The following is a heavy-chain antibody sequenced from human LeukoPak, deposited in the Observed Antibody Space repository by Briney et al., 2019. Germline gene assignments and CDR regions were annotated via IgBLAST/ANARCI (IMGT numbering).Heavy chain of an antibody. CDR1: GFTFSSYA. D-gene: IGHD6-19*01. Sequence: PGGSLRLSCSASGFTFSSYAMHWVRQAPGKGLEWVSVIYSGGSTYYADSVKGRFTISRDNSKNTLYLQMNSLRAEDTAVYYCAREETLAAVAAGDAFDIWGQGTMVTVSS. CDR3: AREETLAAVAAGDAFDI. V-gene: IGHV3-53*01. J-gene: IGHJ3*02. CDR2: IYSGGST.